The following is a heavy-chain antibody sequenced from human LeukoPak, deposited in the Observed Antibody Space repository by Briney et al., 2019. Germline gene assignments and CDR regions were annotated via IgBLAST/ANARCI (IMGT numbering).Heavy chain of an antibody. J-gene: IGHJ4*02. CDR3: ARDLFPGYYGSGSYGD. CDR2: IIPIFGTA. D-gene: IGHD3-10*01. CDR1: GGTFSSYA. V-gene: IGHV1-69*05. Sequence: GASVKVSCKASGGTFSSYAISWVRQAPGQGLELMGGIIPIFGTANYAQKFQGRVKITTDECTSTAYMELSSLRSEDTAVYYCARDLFPGYYGSGSYGDWGQGTLVTVSS.